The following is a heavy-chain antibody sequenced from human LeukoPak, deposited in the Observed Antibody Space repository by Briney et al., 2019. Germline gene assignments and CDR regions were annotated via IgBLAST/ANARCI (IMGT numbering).Heavy chain of an antibody. D-gene: IGHD3-22*01. CDR3: ARGGYSYDRSPRYYFDY. CDR1: GFTFSSNY. V-gene: IGHV3-66*02. Sequence: GGSLRLSCAASGFTFSSNYMIWVRQAPGKGLEGGSIIYSDGGTNYADTVKGRLTISRDNSKNTLYVQMNSLRAEDTAVYYCARGGYSYDRSPRYYFDYWGQGTLVTVSS. CDR2: IYSDGGT. J-gene: IGHJ4*02.